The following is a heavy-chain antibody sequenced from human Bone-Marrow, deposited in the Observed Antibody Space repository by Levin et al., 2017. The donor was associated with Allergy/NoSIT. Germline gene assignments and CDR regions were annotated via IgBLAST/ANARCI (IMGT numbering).Heavy chain of an antibody. CDR2: VHQSGST. V-gene: IGHV4-59*11. J-gene: IGHJ4*02. Sequence: PSETLSLICTVSGDSISSHHWSWIRQPPGKGLEWIGYVHQSGSTNYNTSLQSRVSISIDTSKNQFSLRLTSVTPADTAVYYCASLRGGRESYWGQGTLVAVST. CDR3: ASLRGGRESY. D-gene: IGHD2-15*01. CDR1: GDSISSHH.